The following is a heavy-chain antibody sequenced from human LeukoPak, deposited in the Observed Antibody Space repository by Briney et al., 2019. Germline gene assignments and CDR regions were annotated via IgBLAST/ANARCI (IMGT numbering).Heavy chain of an antibody. Sequence: GGSLRLSCAASGFTFSSYAMSWVRQAPGKGLEWVSVISGSGGSTYYADSVKGRFTISRDNSKNTLYLQMNSLRAEDTAVYCCAKDLFWSGYYSTFDYWGQGTLVTVSS. CDR3: AKDLFWSGYYSTFDY. V-gene: IGHV3-23*01. J-gene: IGHJ4*02. CDR1: GFTFSSYA. D-gene: IGHD3-3*01. CDR2: ISGSGGST.